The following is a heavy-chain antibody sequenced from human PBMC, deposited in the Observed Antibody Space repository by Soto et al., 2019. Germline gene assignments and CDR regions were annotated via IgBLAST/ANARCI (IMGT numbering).Heavy chain of an antibody. CDR3: ARDLGPMVRAYYYYGMDV. CDR1: GGSISSGDYY. J-gene: IGHJ6*02. V-gene: IGHV4-30-4*01. Sequence: KPSETLSLTCTVSGGSISSGDYYWSWIRQPPGKGLEWIGYIYYSGSTYYNPSLKSRVTISVDTSKNQFSLKLSSVTAADTAVYYCARDLGPMVRAYYYYGMDVWRQGTTVTVSS. CDR2: IYYSGST. D-gene: IGHD3-10*01.